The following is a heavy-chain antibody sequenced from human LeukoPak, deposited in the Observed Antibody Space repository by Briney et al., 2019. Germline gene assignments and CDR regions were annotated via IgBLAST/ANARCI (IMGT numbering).Heavy chain of an antibody. J-gene: IGHJ4*02. CDR2: INHSGST. V-gene: IGHV4-34*01. Sequence: SETLSLTCAVYGGPFSGYYWSWIRQPPGKGLEWIGEINHSGSTNYNPSLKSRVTISVDTSKNQFSLKLNSVTAADTAVYYCASRYFCSSTSCYTFDYWGQGTLVTVSS. CDR3: ASRYFCSSTSCYTFDY. CDR1: GGPFSGYY. D-gene: IGHD2-2*02.